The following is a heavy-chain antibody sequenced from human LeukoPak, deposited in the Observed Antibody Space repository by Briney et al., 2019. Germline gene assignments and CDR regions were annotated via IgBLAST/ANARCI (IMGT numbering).Heavy chain of an antibody. D-gene: IGHD6-19*01. J-gene: IGHJ4*02. V-gene: IGHV4-34*01. CDR2: INHSGST. CDR1: GGSITDYH. Sequence: PSETLSLTCTVSGGSITDYHWSWIRQPPGKGLEWIGEINHSGSTNYNPSLKSRVTISVDTSKNQFSLKLSSVTAADTAVYYCARSYLGGWYYFDYWGQGTLVTVSS. CDR3: ARSYLGGWYYFDY.